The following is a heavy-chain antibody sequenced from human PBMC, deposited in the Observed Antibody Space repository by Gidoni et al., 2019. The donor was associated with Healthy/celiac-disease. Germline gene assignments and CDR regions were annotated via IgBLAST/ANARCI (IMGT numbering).Heavy chain of an antibody. CDR2: IYTSGST. CDR3: ARGRTGYGMDV. J-gene: IGHJ6*02. Sequence: QVQLQESGPGLVKPSETLSLTCTVSGGSISSYYWRWLRQVAGKGLEWIGRIYTSGSTNYNPSLKSRVTMSIDTSKNQFSLKLSSVTAADTAFYYCARGRTGYGMDVWGQGTTVTVSS. CDR1: GGSISSYY. V-gene: IGHV4-4*07.